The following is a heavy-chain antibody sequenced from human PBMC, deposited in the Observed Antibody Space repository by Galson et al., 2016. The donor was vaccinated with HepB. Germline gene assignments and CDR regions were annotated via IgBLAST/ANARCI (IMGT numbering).Heavy chain of an antibody. D-gene: IGHD2-8*01. Sequence: SLRLSCAASGFLVNSNYMTWVRLAPGKGLEWVAIMYSGGSKQYAGSVKGRVTISRDTSSQTLFLEVSDLRAEDTGIYYCARGYTSGVPFWWGQGTLVTVSS. V-gene: IGHV3-53*01. CDR1: GFLVNSNY. J-gene: IGHJ4*02. CDR2: MYSGGSK. CDR3: ARGYTSGVPFW.